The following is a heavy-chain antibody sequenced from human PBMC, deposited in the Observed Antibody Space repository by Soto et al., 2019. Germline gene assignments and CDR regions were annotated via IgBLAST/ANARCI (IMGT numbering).Heavy chain of an antibody. CDR1: GGTFSSYA. Sequence: SVKVSCKASGGTFSSYAISWVRQAPGQGLEWMGGIIPIFGTANYAQKFQGRVTITADKSTSTAYMELSSLRSEDTAVYYCARTRYSGYDLYDYWGQGTLVIVSS. CDR3: ARTRYSGYDLYDY. J-gene: IGHJ4*02. CDR2: IIPIFGTA. V-gene: IGHV1-69*06. D-gene: IGHD5-12*01.